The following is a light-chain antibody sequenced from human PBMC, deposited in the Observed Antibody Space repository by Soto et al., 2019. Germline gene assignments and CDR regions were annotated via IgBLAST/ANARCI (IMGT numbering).Light chain of an antibody. V-gene: IGKV4-1*01. CDR1: ESVFYSFTNRNY. Sequence: DIVMTQSPDSLAVSLGERATLNCKASESVFYSFTNRNYLAWYQLKPGQPPKLLISWASTRESGVPDRFSGSGSGKEFTLTISSLQAEDVAVYCCQRYHTTPLTFGQGTKVEV. CDR3: QRYHTTPLT. J-gene: IGKJ1*01. CDR2: WAS.